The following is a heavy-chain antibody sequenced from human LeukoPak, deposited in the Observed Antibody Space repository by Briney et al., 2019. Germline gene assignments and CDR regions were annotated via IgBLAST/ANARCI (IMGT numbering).Heavy chain of an antibody. Sequence: GGSLRLSCAASGFTFTNYAMPWVRQAPGKGLEWVSSISDTYATTYCTDSVKGRCTISRDNSKNTVSLQLNNLRAEDTAVYFCVRHDSFIPFWGQGTLVTVSS. J-gene: IGHJ4*02. D-gene: IGHD2-21*01. CDR2: ISDTYATT. CDR1: GFTFTNYA. V-gene: IGHV3-23*01. CDR3: VRHDSFIPF.